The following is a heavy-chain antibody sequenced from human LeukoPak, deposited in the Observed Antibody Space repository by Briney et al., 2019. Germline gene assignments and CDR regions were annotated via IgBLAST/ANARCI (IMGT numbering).Heavy chain of an antibody. Sequence: ASVKVSCMASGYIFTSYYMHWVRQAPGQGLEWMGIINPSGGSTTYAQKFQGRVTMTRDTSTSTVYMELSSLRSEDTAVYYCARGRQLLSPLDYWGQGTLVTVSS. CDR1: GYIFTSYY. J-gene: IGHJ4*02. CDR3: ARGRQLLSPLDY. CDR2: INPSGGST. V-gene: IGHV1-46*01. D-gene: IGHD2-2*01.